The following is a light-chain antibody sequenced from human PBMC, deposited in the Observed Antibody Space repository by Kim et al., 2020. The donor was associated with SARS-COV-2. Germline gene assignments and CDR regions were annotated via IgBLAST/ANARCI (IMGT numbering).Light chain of an antibody. CDR1: KLGDKY. CDR3: QTWDSSTGV. V-gene: IGLV3-1*01. Sequence: SYELTQPPSVSVSPGQTASITCSGDKLGDKYASWYQQKPGQSPVMVIYQDSKRPSGIPERFSGSNSGNTATLTISGTQAMDEADYYCQTWDSSTGVFGGGTQLPV. CDR2: QDS. J-gene: IGLJ2*01.